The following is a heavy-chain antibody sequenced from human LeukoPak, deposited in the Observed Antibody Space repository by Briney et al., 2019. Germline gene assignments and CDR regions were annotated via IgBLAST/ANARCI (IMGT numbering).Heavy chain of an antibody. Sequence: ASVKVSCKASGYTFTGYYMHWVRQAPGQGLEWMGWINPNSGGTNYAQKFQGRVTMTRDTSISTAYMELSRLRSDDTAVYYCARGFVVVPAASSRDAFDIWGQGTMVTVSS. CDR1: GYTFTGYY. V-gene: IGHV1-2*02. CDR3: ARGFVVVPAASSRDAFDI. J-gene: IGHJ3*02. D-gene: IGHD2-2*01. CDR2: INPNSGGT.